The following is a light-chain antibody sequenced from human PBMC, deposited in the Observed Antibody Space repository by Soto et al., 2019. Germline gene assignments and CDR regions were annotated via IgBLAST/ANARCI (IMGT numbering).Light chain of an antibody. V-gene: IGKV3-11*01. CDR2: DAS. J-gene: IGKJ1*01. CDR1: QSISSN. Sequence: IVRTQSPATLSVSPGEIATLSCRASQSISSNLAWYQQKPGQAPRLLISDASNRATGIPVRFSGSGSGTDFTLTISSLEPEDFAVYYCQQRSNWTFGQGTKVDIK. CDR3: QQRSNWT.